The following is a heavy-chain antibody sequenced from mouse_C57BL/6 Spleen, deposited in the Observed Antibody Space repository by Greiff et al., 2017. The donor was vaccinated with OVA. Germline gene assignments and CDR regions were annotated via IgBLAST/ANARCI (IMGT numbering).Heavy chain of an antibody. CDR1: GYTFTSYW. J-gene: IGHJ2*01. CDR3: ARGITTVVAYYFDY. V-gene: IGHV1-64*01. Sequence: VQLQQPGAELVKPRASVKLSCKASGYTFTSYWMHWVKQRPGQGLEWIGMIHPNSGSTNYNEKFKSKATLTVDKSSSTAYMQLSSLTSEDSAVYYCARGITTVVAYYFDYWGQGTTLTVSS. D-gene: IGHD1-1*01. CDR2: IHPNSGST.